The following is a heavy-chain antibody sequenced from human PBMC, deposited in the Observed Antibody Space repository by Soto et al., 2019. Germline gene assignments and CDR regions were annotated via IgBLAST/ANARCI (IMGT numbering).Heavy chain of an antibody. J-gene: IGHJ4*02. CDR1: GFTFNAYT. Sequence: PGGSLRLSCAASGFTFNAYTMHWVRQAPGKGLEWVSLISWDGVITYYGDSVKGRFTVSRDNSDNSLYLQMTSLRSDDTAFYYCAKDSYDILTGQKRYFDSWGQGTLVTVSS. CDR3: AKDSYDILTGQKRYFDS. V-gene: IGHV3-43*01. CDR2: ISWDGVIT. D-gene: IGHD3-9*01.